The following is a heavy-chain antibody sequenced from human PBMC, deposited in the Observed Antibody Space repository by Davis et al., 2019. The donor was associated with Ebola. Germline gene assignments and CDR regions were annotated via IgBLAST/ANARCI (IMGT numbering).Heavy chain of an antibody. J-gene: IGHJ4*02. CDR1: GGSFSGYY. Sequence: MPSETLSLTCAVYGGSFSGYYWSWIRQPPGKGLEWIGEINHRGSINYNPSLKSRVTISVDTSKNQFSLKLSSVTAADTAVYYCARVAASYYYDSSGYGTLYYFDYWGQGTLVTVSS. V-gene: IGHV4-34*01. CDR3: ARVAASYYYDSSGYGTLYYFDY. CDR2: INHRGSI. D-gene: IGHD3-22*01.